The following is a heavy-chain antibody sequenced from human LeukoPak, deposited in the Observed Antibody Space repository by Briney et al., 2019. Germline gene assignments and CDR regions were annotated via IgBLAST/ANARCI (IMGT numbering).Heavy chain of an antibody. V-gene: IGHV3-30*01. D-gene: IGHD2-21*02. CDR2: ISYDGSNK. CDR1: GFTFSSYA. Sequence: PGRSLRLSCAASGFTFSSYAMHWVRQAPGKGLEWVAVISYDGSNKYYADSVKGRFTISRDNSKNTLYLQMNSLRAEDTAVYYCARARSHIVAVTALVVWGQGTLVTVSS. CDR3: ARARSHIVAVTALVV. J-gene: IGHJ4*02.